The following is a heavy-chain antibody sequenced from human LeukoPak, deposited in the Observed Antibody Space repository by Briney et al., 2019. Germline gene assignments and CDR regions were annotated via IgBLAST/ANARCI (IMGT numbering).Heavy chain of an antibody. Sequence: GGSLRLSCAASGFTFTTYAMNWVRQAPGKGLEWVSTISGSGDTTYYADSVKGRFTISRDNSKNTLNLQMNSLRAEDTAVYYCARRGIQLWPHDDYWGQGTLVTVSS. CDR1: GFTFTTYA. J-gene: IGHJ4*02. CDR3: ARRGIQLWPHDDY. V-gene: IGHV3-23*01. D-gene: IGHD5-18*01. CDR2: ISGSGDTT.